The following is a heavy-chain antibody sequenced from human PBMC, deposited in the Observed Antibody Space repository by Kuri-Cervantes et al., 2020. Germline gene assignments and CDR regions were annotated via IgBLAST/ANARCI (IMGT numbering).Heavy chain of an antibody. Sequence: GESLKISCAASGFTFSSYGMHWVRQAPGKGLEWVAVISYDGSNKYYADSVKGRFTISRDNSKNTLYLQMNSLRAEDTAVYYCARDGDYYGSGSYWGYWGQGTLVTVSS. J-gene: IGHJ4*02. CDR3: ARDGDYYGSGSYWGY. D-gene: IGHD3-10*01. CDR1: GFTFSSYG. CDR2: ISYDGSNK. V-gene: IGHV3-30*03.